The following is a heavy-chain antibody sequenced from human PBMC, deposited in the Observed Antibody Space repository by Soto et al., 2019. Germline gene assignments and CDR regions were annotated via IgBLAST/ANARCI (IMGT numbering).Heavy chain of an antibody. CDR3: ARDSGYPRYDFDY. J-gene: IGHJ4*02. V-gene: IGHV4-30-2*01. CDR2: IYHSGST. CDR1: GGSISSGGYS. D-gene: IGHD3-22*01. Sequence: SETLSLTCAVSGGSISSGGYSWSWIRQPPGKGLEWIGYIYHSGSTYYNPSLKSRVTISVDTSKNQFSLKLSSVTAADTAVYYCARDSGYPRYDFDYWGQGTLVTVSS.